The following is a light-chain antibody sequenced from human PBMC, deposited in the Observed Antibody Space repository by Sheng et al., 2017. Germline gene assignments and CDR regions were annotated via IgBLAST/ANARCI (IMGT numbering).Light chain of an antibody. Sequence: EIVMTQSPATLSVSPGERATLSCRASQSVSSNVAWYQQKPGQSPCLLIYGASRRATGIPDRFSGSGSETDFTLTISRLEPEDFAVYYCQQYSSTSGSFGQGTKLEIK. V-gene: IGKV3D-15*01. CDR1: QSVSSN. CDR2: GAS. CDR3: QQYSSTSGS. J-gene: IGKJ2*03.